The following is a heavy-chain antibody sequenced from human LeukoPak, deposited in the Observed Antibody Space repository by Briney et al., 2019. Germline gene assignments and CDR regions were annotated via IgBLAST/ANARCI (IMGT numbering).Heavy chain of an antibody. J-gene: IGHJ4*02. CDR2: INGDGDGT. CDR3: AKDYCGGDCYIFHY. CDR1: GFTFDDYA. Sequence: GGSLRLSCAASGFTFDDYAMHWVRQAPGKGLEWVSLINGDGDGTYYADSVKGRFTISRDNSKNSLFLQMNSLRTEDTALYYCAKDYCGGDCYIFHYWGQGTLVTVSS. D-gene: IGHD2-21*02. V-gene: IGHV3-43*02.